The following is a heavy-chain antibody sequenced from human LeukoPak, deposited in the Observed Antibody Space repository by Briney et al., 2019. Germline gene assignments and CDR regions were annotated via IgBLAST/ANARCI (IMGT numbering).Heavy chain of an antibody. CDR3: TRGTGPRGT. Sequence: TGGSLRLSCTGSGFSSISYWMTWVRQAPGKGLEWVASISQNGSQIYYVDSVKGRFSISRDNAKTSVFLQMNNMRVEDTAVYYCTRGTGPRGTWGQGTLVTVSS. J-gene: IGHJ5*02. CDR1: GFSSISYW. V-gene: IGHV3-7*01. D-gene: IGHD7-27*01. CDR2: ISQNGSQI.